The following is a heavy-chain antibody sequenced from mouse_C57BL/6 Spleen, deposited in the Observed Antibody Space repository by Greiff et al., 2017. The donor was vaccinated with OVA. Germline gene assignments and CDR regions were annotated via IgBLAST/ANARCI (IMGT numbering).Heavy chain of an antibody. Sequence: EVKLLESGPELVKPGASVKMSCKASGYTFTDYNMHWVKQSHGKSLEWIGYINPNNGGTSYNQKFKGKATLTVNKSSSTAYMELRSLTSEDSAVYYCARWGDYPYYWGQGTTLTVSS. CDR3: ARWGDYPYY. J-gene: IGHJ2*01. CDR2: INPNNGGT. CDR1: GYTFTDYN. D-gene: IGHD2-4*01. V-gene: IGHV1-22*01.